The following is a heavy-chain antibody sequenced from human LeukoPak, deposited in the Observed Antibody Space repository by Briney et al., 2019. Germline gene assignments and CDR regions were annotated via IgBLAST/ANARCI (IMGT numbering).Heavy chain of an antibody. J-gene: IGHJ5*02. CDR1: GGSSSGYY. V-gene: IGHV4-34*01. Sequence: PSETLSLTCAVYGGSSSGYYWSWIRQPPGKGLEWIGEINHSGSTNYNPSLKSRVTISVDTSKNQFSLKLSSVTASDTAVYYWARRGIAAALKSWGQGTLVTVSS. D-gene: IGHD6-13*01. CDR2: INHSGST. CDR3: ARRGIAAALKS.